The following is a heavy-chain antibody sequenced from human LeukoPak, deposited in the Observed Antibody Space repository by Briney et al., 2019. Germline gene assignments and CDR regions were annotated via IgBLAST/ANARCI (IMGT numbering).Heavy chain of an antibody. CDR1: GGSISSYY. J-gene: IGHJ4*02. Sequence: PSETLSLTCTVSGGSISSYYWSWIRQPPGKGLEWIGEINHSGSTNYNPSLKSRVTISVDTSKNQFSLKLSSVTAADTAVYYCAPRGGYSTFDYWGQGTLVTVSS. CDR2: INHSGST. D-gene: IGHD1-26*01. CDR3: APRGGYSTFDY. V-gene: IGHV4-34*01.